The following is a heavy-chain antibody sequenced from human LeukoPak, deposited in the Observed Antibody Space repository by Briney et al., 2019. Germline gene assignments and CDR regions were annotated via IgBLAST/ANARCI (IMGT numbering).Heavy chain of an antibody. CDR1: GFTFSSYD. CDR3: AKAGDYSNYVFDY. J-gene: IGHJ4*02. Sequence: GGSLRLSCAASGFTFSSYDMSWVRQAPGKGLEWVSAISGSGGSTYYADSVKGRFTISRENLKNMLYLQKDSVRSEDTAVYYCAKAGDYSNYVFDYWGQGTLVTVSS. CDR2: ISGSGGST. V-gene: IGHV3-23*01. D-gene: IGHD4-11*01.